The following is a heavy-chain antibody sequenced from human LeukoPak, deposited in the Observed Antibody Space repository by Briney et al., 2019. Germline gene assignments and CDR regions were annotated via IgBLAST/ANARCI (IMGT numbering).Heavy chain of an antibody. J-gene: IGHJ3*02. CDR1: GGSFSTHS. V-gene: IGHV1-69*13. CDR2: IIPILGAP. CDR3: ARTLHGAFDI. Sequence: ASVKDSCKASGGSFSTHSISWLRQAPGQGLEWMGEIIPILGAPNTAQKFQGRVTITAAEAPTTAYMELSSLGSEDTAMYYCARTLHGAFDIWGQGTMVTVSS.